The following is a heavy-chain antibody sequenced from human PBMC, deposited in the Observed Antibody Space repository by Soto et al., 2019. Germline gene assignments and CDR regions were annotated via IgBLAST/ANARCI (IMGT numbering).Heavy chain of an antibody. J-gene: IGHJ4*02. CDR2: IKQDGSEK. CDR3: SRIFFSLTYNSAY. V-gene: IGHV3-7*01. CDR1: GFTFTSYW. D-gene: IGHD3-10*01. Sequence: EVQLVESGGGLVQPGGSLRLSCAASGFTFTSYWMNWVRQAPGKGLEWVANIKQDGSEKYYVDSVKGRFTLSRDNAKNSLYLQMNSLRAEDTSVYYCSRIFFSLTYNSAYWVQGTLVTVSS.